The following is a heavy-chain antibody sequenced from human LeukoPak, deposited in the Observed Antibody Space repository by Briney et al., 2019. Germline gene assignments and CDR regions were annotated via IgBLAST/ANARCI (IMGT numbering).Heavy chain of an antibody. J-gene: IGHJ4*02. CDR1: GFTFSSYG. D-gene: IGHD3-9*01. V-gene: IGHV3-30*03. CDR2: ISYDGSNK. Sequence: GRSLRLSCAASGFTFSSYGMHWVRQAPGKGLEWVAVISYDGSNKYYADSVKGRFTISRDNAKNTLYLQMNSLRAEDTAVYYCARVSGYYLDYWGQGTLVTVSS. CDR3: ARVSGYYLDY.